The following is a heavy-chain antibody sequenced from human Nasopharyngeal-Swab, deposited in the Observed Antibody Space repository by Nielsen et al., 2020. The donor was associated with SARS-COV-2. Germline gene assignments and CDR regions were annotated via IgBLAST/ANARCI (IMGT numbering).Heavy chain of an antibody. CDR3: AKHPDGRWFGELSYYYYGLDV. CDR2: INYRGST. J-gene: IGHJ6*02. V-gene: IGHV4-39*01. D-gene: IGHD3-10*01. Sequence: WSRKCPGKGLEWIASINYRGSTYYNPSLESRLTISVDTSKNHFSLKLTSVTAADTAVYYCAKHPDGRWFGELSYYYYGLDVWGQGTTVTVSS.